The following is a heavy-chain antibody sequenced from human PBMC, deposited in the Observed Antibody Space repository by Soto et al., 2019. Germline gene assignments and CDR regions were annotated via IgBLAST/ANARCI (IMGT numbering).Heavy chain of an antibody. CDR2: ISSSSSYI. J-gene: IGHJ4*02. Sequence: GSLRLSCAASGLTFSSYSMNWVRQAPGKGLEWVSSISSSSSYIYYADSAKGRFTISRDNAKNSLYLQMNSLRAEDTAVYYCARDEGTETYYDILTGYSVDYWGQGTLVTVSS. V-gene: IGHV3-21*01. CDR1: GLTFSSYS. CDR3: ARDEGTETYYDILTGYSVDY. D-gene: IGHD3-9*01.